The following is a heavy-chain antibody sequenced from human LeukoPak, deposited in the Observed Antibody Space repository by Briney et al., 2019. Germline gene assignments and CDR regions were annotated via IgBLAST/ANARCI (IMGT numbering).Heavy chain of an antibody. CDR2: TYYRSKWYN. Sequence: SQTLSLTCAISGDSVSSNSAAWNWIRQSPSRGLEWLGRTYYRSKWYNDHAVSVKSRITINPDTSKNQFPLQLNSVTPEDTAVYYCARDLVPYYYGSGSYWPNWFDPWGQGTLVTVSS. CDR3: ARDLVPYYYGSGSYWPNWFDP. D-gene: IGHD3-10*01. CDR1: GDSVSSNSAA. V-gene: IGHV6-1*01. J-gene: IGHJ5*02.